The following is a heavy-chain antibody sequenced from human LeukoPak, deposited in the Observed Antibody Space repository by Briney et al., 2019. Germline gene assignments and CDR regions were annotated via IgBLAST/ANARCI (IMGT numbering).Heavy chain of an antibody. V-gene: IGHV1-2*02. CDR2: INPNSGGT. CDR3: ARSFPYSSSWLPDY. J-gene: IGHJ4*02. Sequence: ASVKVSFTASGYTFTGYYMHWVRQPPGQGLEWMGWINPNSGGTNYAQKFQGRVTMTRDTSISTAYMELSSLRSEDMAVYYCARSFPYSSSWLPDYWGQGTLVTVSS. D-gene: IGHD6-13*01. CDR1: GYTFTGYY.